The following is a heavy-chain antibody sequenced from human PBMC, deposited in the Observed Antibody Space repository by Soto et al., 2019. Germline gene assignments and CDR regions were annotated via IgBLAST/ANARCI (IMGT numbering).Heavy chain of an antibody. Sequence: PGGSLRLSCAASGFTFDDYAMHWFRQAPGKGLEWVSGISWNSGSIGYADSVKGRFTISRDNAKNSLYLQMNSLRAEDTALYYCAKDISGSGSYSFDYWGQGTLVTVSS. CDR1: GFTFDDYA. D-gene: IGHD3-10*01. CDR2: ISWNSGSI. V-gene: IGHV3-9*01. CDR3: AKDISGSGSYSFDY. J-gene: IGHJ4*02.